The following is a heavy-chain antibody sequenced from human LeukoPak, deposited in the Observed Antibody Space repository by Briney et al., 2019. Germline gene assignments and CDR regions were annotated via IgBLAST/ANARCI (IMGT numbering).Heavy chain of an antibody. D-gene: IGHD5-18*01. CDR3: AKDSTAFGYSYGHHMAY. CDR1: GFTFDDYA. Sequence: GRSLRLSCAASGFTFDDYAMHWVRQAPGKGLEWVSGISWNSGSIGYADSVKGRFTISRDNAKNSLYLQMNSLRAEDTALYYCAKDSTAFGYSYGHHMAYWGQGTLVTVSS. V-gene: IGHV3-9*01. J-gene: IGHJ4*02. CDR2: ISWNSGSI.